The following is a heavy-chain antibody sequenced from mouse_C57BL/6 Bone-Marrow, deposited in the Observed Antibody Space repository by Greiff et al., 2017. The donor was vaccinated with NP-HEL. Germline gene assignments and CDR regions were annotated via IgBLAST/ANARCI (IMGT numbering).Heavy chain of an antibody. CDR2: IAPANGTT. V-gene: IGHV14-3*01. J-gene: IGHJ4*01. D-gene: IGHD2-3*01. Sequence: VQLKQSVAELVRPGASVKLSCTASGFNIKNTYMHWVKQRPEPGLEWIGRIAPANGTTKYAPKFQGKATITADTSSNTAYLQLSSLPSEDTANYCCAREGYSYAMDYWGQGTSVTVSS. CDR3: AREGYSYAMDY. CDR1: GFNIKNTY.